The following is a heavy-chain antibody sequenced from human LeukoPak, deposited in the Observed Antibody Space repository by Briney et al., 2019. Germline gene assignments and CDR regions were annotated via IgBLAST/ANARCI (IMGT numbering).Heavy chain of an antibody. V-gene: IGHV3-23*01. CDR1: GFTLSNFA. CDR3: TKDSWSHNGIYDPFDI. CDR2: IGGGEP. J-gene: IGHJ3*02. Sequence: PGGSLRLSCAASGFTLSNFAMSWVRQAPGKGPEWVSVIGGGEPYYTDSVKGRFIISRDNSKNTISLQMNSLRPEDTAIYYCTKDSWSHNGIYDPFDIWGQGTVVTVSS. D-gene: IGHD2-8*01.